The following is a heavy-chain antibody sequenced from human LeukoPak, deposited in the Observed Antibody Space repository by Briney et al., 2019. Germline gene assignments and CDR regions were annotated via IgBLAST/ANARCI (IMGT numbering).Heavy chain of an antibody. CDR3: ARDNSGGSTWWFDP. V-gene: IGHV1-2*02. Sequence: ASVKVSCKASGYTFTDYFMNWVRQAPGQGLEWMGWINPKSGGTVYAQKFQGRVTMTRDTSSSTAYMELSSLRSEDTAVYYCARDNSGGSTWWFDPWGQGTLVTVSS. CDR2: INPKSGGT. CDR1: GYTFTDYF. J-gene: IGHJ5*02. D-gene: IGHD2-15*01.